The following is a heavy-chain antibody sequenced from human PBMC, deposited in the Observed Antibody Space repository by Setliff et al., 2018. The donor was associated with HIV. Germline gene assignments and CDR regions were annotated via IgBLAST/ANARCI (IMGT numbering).Heavy chain of an antibody. CDR2: INHSGNT. V-gene: IGHV4-34*01. Sequence: PSETLSLTCAVYGGSFSGYYWSWIRQPPGEGLEWIGEINHSGNTNYNPSLKSRVTMSGDTSKNQFSLNLTSVTAADTAVYFCARGLGRGSGTYYNPPGYWGPGTLVTVSS. CDR3: ARGLGRGSGTYYNPPGY. D-gene: IGHD3-10*01. J-gene: IGHJ4*02. CDR1: GGSFSGYY.